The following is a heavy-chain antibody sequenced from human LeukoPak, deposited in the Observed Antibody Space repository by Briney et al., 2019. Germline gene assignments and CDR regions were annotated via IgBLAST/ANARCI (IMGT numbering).Heavy chain of an antibody. D-gene: IGHD3-22*01. CDR3: AKGLSDSSAPMDC. Sequence: GGSLRLSCAASGFTFSSYAMSWVRQAPGKGLEWVSAISGSGGNTYYADSVKGRFTISRDNSRNTLYLQMNSLRAEDTAVYFCAKGLSDSSAPMDCWGQGTLVTVSS. CDR1: GFTFSSYA. CDR2: ISGSGGNT. J-gene: IGHJ4*02. V-gene: IGHV3-23*01.